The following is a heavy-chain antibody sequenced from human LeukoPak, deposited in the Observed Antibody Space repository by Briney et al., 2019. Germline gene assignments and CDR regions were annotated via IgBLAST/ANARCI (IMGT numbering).Heavy chain of an antibody. CDR1: GYTFTSYG. CDR3: ARGHNDYYYYYGMDV. V-gene: IGHV1-18*01. D-gene: IGHD1-1*01. J-gene: IGHJ6*02. Sequence: ASVKVSCKASGYTFTSYGISWVRQAPGRGLEWMGWISAYNGNTNYAQKLQGRVTMTTDTSTSTAYMELRSLRSDDTAVYYCARGHNDYYYYYGMDVWGQGTTVTVSS. CDR2: ISAYNGNT.